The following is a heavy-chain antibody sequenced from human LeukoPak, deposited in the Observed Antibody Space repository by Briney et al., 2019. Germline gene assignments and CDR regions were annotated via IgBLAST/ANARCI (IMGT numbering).Heavy chain of an antibody. CDR2: ISYDGSNK. CDR1: GFTFSSYG. V-gene: IGHV3-30*18. D-gene: IGHD4-23*01. Sequence: PGGSLRLSCAASGFTFSSYGTHWVRQAPGKGLEWVAVISYDGSNKYYADSVKGRFTISRDNSKNTLYLQMNSLRAEDTAVYYCAKGSPDYGGNLFPAPFDYWGQGTLVTVSS. CDR3: AKGSPDYGGNLFPAPFDY. J-gene: IGHJ4*02.